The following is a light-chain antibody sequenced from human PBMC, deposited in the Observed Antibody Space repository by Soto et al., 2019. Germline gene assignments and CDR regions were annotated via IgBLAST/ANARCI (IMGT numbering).Light chain of an antibody. Sequence: QSVLTQPPSASGTTGQRVTISCSGSRSNIGGNTVNWYQQLPGTAPKLLIYTNDQRPSGVPDRFSGSKSGTSASLVISGLQSEDEADYYCAAWDDSLTGCVFGTGTKVTVL. CDR3: AAWDDSLTGCV. J-gene: IGLJ1*01. CDR2: TND. CDR1: RSNIGGNT. V-gene: IGLV1-44*01.